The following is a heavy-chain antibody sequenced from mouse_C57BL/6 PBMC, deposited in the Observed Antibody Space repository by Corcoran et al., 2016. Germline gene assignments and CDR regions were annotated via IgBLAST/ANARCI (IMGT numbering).Heavy chain of an antibody. CDR2: ISPGSGNT. Sequence: QVQLQQSGPELVQPGASVKISCQASGYSFTSSYIHWVKQRPGQGLEWIGWISPGSGNTKYNEKFKGKATLTADTSSSTAYMQLSSLTSEDSAVYYCARPYDGSSYEYLDVWGRGTTVTVSS. CDR3: ARPYDGSSYEYLDV. CDR1: GYSFTSSY. V-gene: IGHV1-66*01. D-gene: IGHD1-1*01. J-gene: IGHJ1*03.